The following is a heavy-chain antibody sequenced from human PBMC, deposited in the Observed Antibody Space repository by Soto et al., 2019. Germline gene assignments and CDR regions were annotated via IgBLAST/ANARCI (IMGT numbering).Heavy chain of an antibody. CDR3: ARDEKFEFGYYYYMDV. Sequence: ASVKVSCKASGYTFTSYAMHWVRQAPGQRLEWMGWINAGNGNTKYSQKFQGRVTITRDTSASTAYMELSSLRSEDTAVYYCARDEKFEFGYYYYMDVWGKGTTVTVSS. V-gene: IGHV1-3*01. CDR1: GYTFTSYA. CDR2: INAGNGNT. J-gene: IGHJ6*03. D-gene: IGHD3-10*01.